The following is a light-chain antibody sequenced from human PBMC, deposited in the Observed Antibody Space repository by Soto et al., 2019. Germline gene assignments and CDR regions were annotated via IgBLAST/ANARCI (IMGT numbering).Light chain of an antibody. CDR2: WAS. J-gene: IGKJ3*01. CDR1: QSVFYSSNNKNY. Sequence: DIVMTQSPDSLAVSLGERATINCKSSQSVFYSSNNKNYLAWYQQKPGQPPKLLIYWASTRESGGPDRCSGSGSGTDFTLTISSLQAADVAVYYCQQYSSTPFTFGPGTKVDIK. V-gene: IGKV4-1*01. CDR3: QQYSSTPFT.